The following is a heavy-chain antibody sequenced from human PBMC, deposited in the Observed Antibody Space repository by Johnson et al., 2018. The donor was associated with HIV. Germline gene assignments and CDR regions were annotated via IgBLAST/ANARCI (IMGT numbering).Heavy chain of an antibody. V-gene: IGHV3-74*01. D-gene: IGHD3-22*01. J-gene: IGHJ3*02. CDR3: ARDLPSNSYDSSGYYPDAFDI. CDR2: SNSDGSTT. CDR1: GFIFSRSW. Sequence: EVQLVESGGGLVQPGGSLRLSCAASGFIFSRSWMHWVRHAPGKGLVWVSRSNSDGSTTTYADSVRGRFTISTDKARNTLHLQMNSLRAEDTAVYYCARDLPSNSYDSSGYYPDAFDIWGQGTMVTVSS.